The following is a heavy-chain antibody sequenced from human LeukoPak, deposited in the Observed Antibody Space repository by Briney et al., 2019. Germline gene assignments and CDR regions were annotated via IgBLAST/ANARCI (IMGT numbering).Heavy chain of an antibody. J-gene: IGHJ4*02. CDR1: GYTFTSYG. Sequence: GASVKVSCKASGYTFTSYGISWVRQAPGQGLEWMGWISAYNVNTNYAQKLQGRVTMTTDTSTSTAYMELRSLRSDDTAVYYCARETLGGWYVRGCDYWGQGTLVTVSS. CDR3: ARETLGGWYVRGCDY. D-gene: IGHD6-19*01. V-gene: IGHV1-18*01. CDR2: ISAYNVNT.